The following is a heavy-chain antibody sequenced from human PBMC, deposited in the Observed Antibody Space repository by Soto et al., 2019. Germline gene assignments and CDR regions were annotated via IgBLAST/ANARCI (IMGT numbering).Heavy chain of an antibody. D-gene: IGHD3-10*01. CDR1: GYSFSSYW. Sequence: PGESLKISCKGSGYSFSSYWIGWVRQMPGKGLEWMGIIYPGDSDTRYSPSFQGQVTISADKSISTAYLQWSSLKASDTAMYYCARHSGGSGSYFYYYLLDVWGQGTTVTGSS. V-gene: IGHV5-51*01. CDR3: ARHSGGSGSYFYYYLLDV. J-gene: IGHJ6*02. CDR2: IYPGDSDT.